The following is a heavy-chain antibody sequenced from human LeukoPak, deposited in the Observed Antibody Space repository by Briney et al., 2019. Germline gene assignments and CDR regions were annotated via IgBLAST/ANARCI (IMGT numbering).Heavy chain of an antibody. CDR1: GYTFTGYY. CDR2: INPNSGGT. Sequence: ASVKVSCKASGYTFTGYYMHWVRQAPGQGLEWMGWINPNSGGTNYAQKFQGRVTMTRDTSISTAYMELSRLRSGDTAVYYCARDHVLLWFGELLAFDIWGQGTMVTVSP. J-gene: IGHJ3*02. CDR3: ARDHVLLWFGELLAFDI. D-gene: IGHD3-10*01. V-gene: IGHV1-2*02.